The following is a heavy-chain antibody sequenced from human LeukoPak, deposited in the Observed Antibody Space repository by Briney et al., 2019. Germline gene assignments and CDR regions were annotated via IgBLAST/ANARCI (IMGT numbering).Heavy chain of an antibody. Sequence: PSETLSLTCSVSGGSISRYYWSWIRQPPGKGLEWIGYISNSGSTSYNPSLKGRVTISVDASKNQFSLKLTSVTAADTAVYYCARPWGTSPSDWGPGTLVTVSS. D-gene: IGHD3-16*01. CDR1: GGSISRYY. CDR3: ARPWGTSPSD. V-gene: IGHV4-59*01. CDR2: ISNSGST. J-gene: IGHJ4*02.